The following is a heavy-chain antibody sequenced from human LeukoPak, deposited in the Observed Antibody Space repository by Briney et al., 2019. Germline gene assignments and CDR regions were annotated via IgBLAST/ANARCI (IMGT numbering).Heavy chain of an antibody. CDR3: ARAGAEVTSHFDS. V-gene: IGHV1-18*01. Sequence: ASVKVSCKASGYTFTRYGVSWVRQAPGQGLEWVRWIGSYNGNTNYAQRLQDRITVTTDTSTSTAYMELSSLRSDDTAMYYCARAGAEVTSHFDSWGQGALVTVSS. J-gene: IGHJ4*02. CDR2: IGSYNGNT. CDR1: GYTFTRYG. D-gene: IGHD2-21*02.